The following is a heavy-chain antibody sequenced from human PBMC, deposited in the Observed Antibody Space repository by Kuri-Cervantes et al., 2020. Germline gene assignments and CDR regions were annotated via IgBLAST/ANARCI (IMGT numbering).Heavy chain of an antibody. Sequence: LSLTCAASGFTFSSYAMHWVRQAPGKGLEWVAVISYDGSNKYYADSVKGRFTISRDNSKNTLYLQMNSLRAEDTAVYYCARGSGYRFVDYWGQGALVTVSS. V-gene: IGHV3-30-3*01. CDR2: ISYDGSNK. J-gene: IGHJ4*02. CDR3: ARGSGYRFVDY. D-gene: IGHD5-18*01. CDR1: GFTFSSYA.